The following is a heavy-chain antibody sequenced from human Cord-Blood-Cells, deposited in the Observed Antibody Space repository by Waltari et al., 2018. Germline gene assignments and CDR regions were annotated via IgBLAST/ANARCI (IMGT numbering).Heavy chain of an antibody. CDR3: ARSYCSGGSCYYFDY. Sequence: QVQLVQSGAEVKKPGASVQVSCTASGYTFTGYSMHWVRQAPGQGFAWMGWINPNSGGTNYAQKFQGRVTMTRDTSISTAYMELSRLRSDDTAVYYCARSYCSGGSCYYFDYWGQGTLVTVSS. V-gene: IGHV1-2*02. D-gene: IGHD2-15*01. CDR1: GYTFTGYS. CDR2: INPNSGGT. J-gene: IGHJ4*02.